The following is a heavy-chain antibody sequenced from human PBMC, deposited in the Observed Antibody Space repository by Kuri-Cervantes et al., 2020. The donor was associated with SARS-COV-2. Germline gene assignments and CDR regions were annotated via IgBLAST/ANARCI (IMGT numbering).Heavy chain of an antibody. CDR3: ARADFWSGYSTDY. D-gene: IGHD3-3*01. CDR2: IKQDGSEK. Sequence: GESLKISCAASGFRFSNYWMSWVRQAPGKGLEWVANIKQDGSEKYYVDSVKGRITISRDNAKNSLYLQMNSLRAEDTAVYYCARADFWSGYSTDYWGQGTLVTVSS. V-gene: IGHV3-7*01. CDR1: GFRFSNYW. J-gene: IGHJ4*02.